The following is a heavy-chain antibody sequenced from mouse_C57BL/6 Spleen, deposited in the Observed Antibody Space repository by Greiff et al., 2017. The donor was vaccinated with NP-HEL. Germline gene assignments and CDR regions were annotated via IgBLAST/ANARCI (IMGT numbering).Heavy chain of an antibody. V-gene: IGHV1-55*01. CDR1: GYTFTSYW. J-gene: IGHJ4*01. D-gene: IGHD2-3*01. Sequence: QVQLQQPGAELVKPGASVKMSCKASGYTFTSYWITWVKQRPGQGLEWIGDIYPGSGSTNYNEKFKSKATLTVDTSSSTAYMQLSSLTSEDSAVYYGARGGWRGEYYYAMDYWGQGTSVTVSS. CDR2: IYPGSGST. CDR3: ARGGWRGEYYYAMDY.